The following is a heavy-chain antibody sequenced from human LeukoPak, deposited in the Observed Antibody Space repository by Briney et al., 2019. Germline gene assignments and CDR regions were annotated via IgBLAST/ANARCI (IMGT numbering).Heavy chain of an antibody. CDR1: GYTFTSYY. CDR3: ATSDTAMGRTFDY. D-gene: IGHD5-18*01. CDR2: FDPEDGET. V-gene: IGHV1-24*01. Sequence: ASVKVSCKASGYTFTSYYMHWVRQAPGKGREWMGGFDPEDGETIYAQKFQGRVTMTEDTSTDTAYMELSSLRSEDTAVYYCATSDTAMGRTFDYWGQGTLVTVSS. J-gene: IGHJ4*02.